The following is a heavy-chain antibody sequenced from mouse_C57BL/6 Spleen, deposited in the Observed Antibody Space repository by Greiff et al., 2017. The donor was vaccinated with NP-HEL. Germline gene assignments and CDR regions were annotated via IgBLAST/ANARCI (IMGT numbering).Heavy chain of an antibody. V-gene: IGHV1-26*01. CDR3: HDGYSFAY. J-gene: IGHJ3*01. CDR1: GYTFTDYY. Sequence: VQLQQSGPELVKPGASVKISCKASGYTFTDYYMNWVKQSPGKSLEWIGDINPNNGGTSYNQKFKGKATLTVDKSSSTAYMELRSLTSEDSALYYCHDGYSFAYWGQGTLVTVSA. CDR2: INPNNGGT. D-gene: IGHD2-3*01.